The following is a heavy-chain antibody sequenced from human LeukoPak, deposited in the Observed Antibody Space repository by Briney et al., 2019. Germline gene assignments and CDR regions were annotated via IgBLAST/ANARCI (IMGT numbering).Heavy chain of an antibody. J-gene: IGHJ4*02. CDR3: AKDLGSGGSCYPGACYFDY. V-gene: IGHV3-48*01. D-gene: IGHD2-15*01. CDR1: GFTFSSYS. CDR2: ISSSSSTI. Sequence: GGSLRLSCAASGFTFSSYSMNWVRQAPGKGLEWVSYISSSSSTIYYADSVKGRFTISRDNSKNTQYLQMNSLRAEDTAVYYCAKDLGSGGSCYPGACYFDYWGQGTLVTVSS.